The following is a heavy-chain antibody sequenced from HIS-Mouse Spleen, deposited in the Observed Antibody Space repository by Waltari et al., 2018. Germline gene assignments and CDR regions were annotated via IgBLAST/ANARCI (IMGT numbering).Heavy chain of an antibody. Sequence: QLQLQESGPGLVKPSETLSLTCTVSGGSISSSSYYWGWIRRPPGKVLEWIGSIYYSGGTYYNPSLKSLVTISVDTSKTQFSLKLSSVTAADTAVYYCAREIPYSSSWYDWYFDLWGRGTLVTVSS. D-gene: IGHD6-13*01. CDR2: IYYSGGT. V-gene: IGHV4-39*07. CDR3: AREIPYSSSWYDWYFDL. CDR1: GGSISSSSYY. J-gene: IGHJ2*01.